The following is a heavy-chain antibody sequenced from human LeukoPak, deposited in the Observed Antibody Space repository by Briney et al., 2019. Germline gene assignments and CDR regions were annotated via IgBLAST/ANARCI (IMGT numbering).Heavy chain of an antibody. V-gene: IGHV3-30*03. CDR2: ISYDGSNK. Sequence: PGGSLRLSCAASGFTFSSYGMHWVRQAPGKGLEWVAVISYDGSNKYYADSVKGRFTISRDNSKNTLYLQMNSLRAEDTAVYYCARRGIAAGDFDYWGQGTLVTVSS. CDR1: GFTFSSYG. J-gene: IGHJ4*02. CDR3: ARRGIAAGDFDY. D-gene: IGHD6-13*01.